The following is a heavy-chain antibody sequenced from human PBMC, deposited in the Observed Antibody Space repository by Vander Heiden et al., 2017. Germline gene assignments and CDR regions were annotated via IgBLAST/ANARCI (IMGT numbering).Heavy chain of an antibody. CDR3: ARGPGTTGNILTFDY. D-gene: IGHD4-17*01. CDR2: ST. V-gene: IGHV4-30-2*01. Sequence: STYYNPSLKSRVTISVDRSKNQFSLKLSYVTAADTAVYYCARGPGTTGNILTFDYWGQGTLVTVSS. J-gene: IGHJ4*02.